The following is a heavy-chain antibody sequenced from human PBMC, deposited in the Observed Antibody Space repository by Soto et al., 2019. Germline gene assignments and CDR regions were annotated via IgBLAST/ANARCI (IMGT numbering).Heavy chain of an antibody. V-gene: IGHV1-2*02. CDR1: GYTFTGYY. CDR3: ARSLNYFDY. J-gene: IGHJ4*02. CDR2: INPNSGAT. Sequence: APVKVSCKASGYTFTGYYIYWVRQAPGQGLEWMGWINPNSGATDYAQKFQGRVTMTRDTSISTAYMELRRLRSDDTAVYYCARSLNYFDYWGQGTLVTVSS.